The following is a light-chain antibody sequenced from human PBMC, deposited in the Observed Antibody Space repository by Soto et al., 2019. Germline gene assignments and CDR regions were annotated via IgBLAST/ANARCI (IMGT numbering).Light chain of an antibody. Sequence: EIVLTQSPATLSLSPGERATLSCGASQSVSSSYLAWYQQKPGLAPRLLIYDASSRDTGIPDRFSGSGSGTDFTLTISRLEPEDFAVDYCQQYGNSPYTFGQGTKLEIK. CDR1: QSVSSSY. J-gene: IGKJ2*01. CDR2: DAS. CDR3: QQYGNSPYT. V-gene: IGKV3D-20*01.